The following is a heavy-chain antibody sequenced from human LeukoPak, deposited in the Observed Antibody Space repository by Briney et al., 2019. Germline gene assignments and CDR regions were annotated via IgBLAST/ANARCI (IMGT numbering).Heavy chain of an antibody. CDR1: GGSISSYY. CDR3: ARSSPGLWIDY. J-gene: IGHJ4*02. D-gene: IGHD5-18*01. Sequence: SETLSLTCTVSGGSISSYYWSWIRQPPGKGLEWIGYIYYSGSTNYNPSLKSRVTMSVDTSKNQFSLKLSSVTAADTAVYYCARSSPGLWIDYWGQGTLVTVSS. CDR2: IYYSGST. V-gene: IGHV4-59*12.